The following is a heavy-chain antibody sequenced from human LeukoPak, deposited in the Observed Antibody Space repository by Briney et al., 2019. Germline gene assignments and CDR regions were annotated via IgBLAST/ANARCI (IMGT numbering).Heavy chain of an antibody. Sequence: ASVNVSFKASGYTFTSYYMHWVRQAPGQGLEWMGIINPSGGSTSYAQKFQGRVTMTRDTSTSTVYMELSSLRSEDTAVYYCARDRSSSRYEGGYFDYWGQGTLVTVSS. CDR3: ARDRSSSRYEGGYFDY. CDR1: GYTFTSYY. V-gene: IGHV1-46*01. D-gene: IGHD6-25*01. J-gene: IGHJ4*02. CDR2: INPSGGST.